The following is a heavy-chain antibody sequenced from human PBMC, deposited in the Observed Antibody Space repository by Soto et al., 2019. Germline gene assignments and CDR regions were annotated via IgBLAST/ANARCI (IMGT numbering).Heavy chain of an antibody. D-gene: IGHD3-22*01. J-gene: IGHJ4*02. Sequence: PSETLSLTCSVSGYLISSGYYWGWVRQTPGKGLEWLGSIDYSGKTYKNPSLKSRVSASVDLSQNQFSLNLRSVTAADTAVYFCARDLSSGYDSYYIDYWGQGTLVTVSS. CDR3: ARDLSSGYDSYYIDY. CDR1: GYLISSGYY. V-gene: IGHV4-38-2*02. CDR2: IDYSGKT.